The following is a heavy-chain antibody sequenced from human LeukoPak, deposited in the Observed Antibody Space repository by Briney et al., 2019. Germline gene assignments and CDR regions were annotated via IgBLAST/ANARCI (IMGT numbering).Heavy chain of an antibody. V-gene: IGHV1-2*02. CDR3: ARDPERGYSYGN. J-gene: IGHJ4*02. CDR1: GYTFTGYY. Sequence: GASVKVSCKASGYTFTGYYMHWVRQAPGQGLEWMGWINPNSGGTNYAQKFQGRVTMTRATSISTAYMELSRLRSDDTAVYYCARDPERGYSYGNWGQGTLVTVSS. D-gene: IGHD5-18*01. CDR2: INPNSGGT.